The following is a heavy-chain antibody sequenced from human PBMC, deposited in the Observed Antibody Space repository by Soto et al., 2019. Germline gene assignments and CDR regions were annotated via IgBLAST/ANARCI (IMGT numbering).Heavy chain of an antibody. J-gene: IGHJ4*02. V-gene: IGHV3-33*01. CDR1: GFTFSSYG. CDR2: IWYDGSHK. CDR3: VRGYGGNSGAFDY. Sequence: QVQLVESGGGVVQPGRSLRLSCAASGFTFSSYGMHWARQAPGKGLEWVAVIWYDGSHKYYAVSVKGRFTISRDNSKNTMYLQMDSLRAEDTAVYYCVRGYGGNSGAFDYWGQGTLVTVSS. D-gene: IGHD4-17*01.